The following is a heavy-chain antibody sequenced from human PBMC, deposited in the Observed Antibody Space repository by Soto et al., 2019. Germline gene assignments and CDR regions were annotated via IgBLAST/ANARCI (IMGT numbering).Heavy chain of an antibody. Sequence: GXSGKVSYXTSVVAFRSYAIRLVRQAPGQGLEWMGGIIPIFGTANYAQKFQGRVTITADESTSTAYMELSSLRSEDTAVYYCARYCSSNRCHYYYGMDFWGHGTTVTVSS. V-gene: IGHV1-69*13. CDR2: IIPIFGTA. D-gene: IGHD2-2*01. CDR1: VVAFRSYA. CDR3: ARYCSSNRCHYYYGMDF. J-gene: IGHJ6*02.